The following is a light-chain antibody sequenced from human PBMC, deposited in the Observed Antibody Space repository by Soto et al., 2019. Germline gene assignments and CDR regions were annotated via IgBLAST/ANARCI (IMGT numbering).Light chain of an antibody. CDR2: LAS. CDR3: LQHNSYPLT. Sequence: DSQMTPSPSTLPASVGDRVTITCRASQGIRNDLGWYQQRPGKAPKRLIYLASSLQSGVPSRFSGSGSGTEFTLTISRLQPEESATYYCLQHNSYPLTFGQGTKVDIK. CDR1: QGIRND. V-gene: IGKV1-17*01. J-gene: IGKJ3*01.